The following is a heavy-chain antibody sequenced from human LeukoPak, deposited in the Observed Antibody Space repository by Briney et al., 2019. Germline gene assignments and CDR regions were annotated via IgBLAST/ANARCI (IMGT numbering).Heavy chain of an antibody. D-gene: IGHD3-3*01. CDR2: ISAYSGDT. CDR3: ARPFDYYYVMDV. V-gene: IGHV1-18*01. Sequence: ASVKVSCKASGYTFTSYGISWVRQAPGQGLEWMGWISAYSGDTNYAQKFQGRATMTTDTSPSTAYMALRSLSSDETAVYYCARPFDYYYVMDVWGQGTTVTVSS. CDR1: GYTFTSYG. J-gene: IGHJ6*02.